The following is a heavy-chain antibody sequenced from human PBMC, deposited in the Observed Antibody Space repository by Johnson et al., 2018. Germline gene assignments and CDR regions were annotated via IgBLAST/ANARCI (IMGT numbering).Heavy chain of an antibody. CDR3: ARDPALSRSDAFDI. V-gene: IGHV3-74*01. CDR2: LNSDGSST. Sequence: VQLVQAGGGLVKPGGSLRLCCAASGFTFSSYWMHWVRQAPGKGLVWVSHLNSDGSSTYYADSVKGRFTIARDNAKNTLYRQVNSLKAEDTAGYYCARDPALSRSDAFDIWGQGTVVTVSA. CDR1: GFTFSSYW. J-gene: IGHJ3*02. D-gene: IGHD1-26*01.